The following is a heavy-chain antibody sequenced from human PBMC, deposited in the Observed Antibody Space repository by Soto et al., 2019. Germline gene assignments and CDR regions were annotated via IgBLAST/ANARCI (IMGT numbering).Heavy chain of an antibody. CDR3: ATNNFYDYWSGPYFYYYVDV. CDR2: VDYSGKT. V-gene: IGHV4-59*08. D-gene: IGHD3-3*01. Sequence: QLQLQESGPGLVKPSETLSLTCNVSGGSISSLYLSWIRQPPGRGLEWIGYVDYSGKTTYNPSLKSRVTISADTSKNQFYLNLSSVTAADTAVYYCATNNFYDYWSGPYFYYYVDVWGKGTTATVPS. CDR1: GGSISSLY. J-gene: IGHJ6*03.